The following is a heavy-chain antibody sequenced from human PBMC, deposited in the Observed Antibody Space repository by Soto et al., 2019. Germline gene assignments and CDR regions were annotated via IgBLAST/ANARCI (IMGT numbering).Heavy chain of an antibody. CDR1: GYTFTSYG. CDR3: ARGGYGDY. CDR2: ISAHNHNT. Sequence: QVHLVQSGAEVKKPGASVKVSCKGSGYTFTSYGISWVRQAPGQGLEWMGWISAHNHNTNYAQKLQGRVTVTTDTATSTAYMELRSRRSEGTAVYDCARGGYGDYWGQGTLVTVSS. J-gene: IGHJ4*02. D-gene: IGHD5-18*01. V-gene: IGHV1-18*01.